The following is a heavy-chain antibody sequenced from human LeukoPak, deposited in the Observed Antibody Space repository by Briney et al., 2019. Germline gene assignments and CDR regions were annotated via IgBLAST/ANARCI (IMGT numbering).Heavy chain of an antibody. D-gene: IGHD3-10*01. CDR3: VRRVSDSGTYFFDY. CDR2: INNDGSTT. Sequence: GGSLRLSCAASGFTFSSYWMHWVRQAPGKGLVWVSLINNDGSTTLYADSVKGRFTISRDNAKNTLHLQTNSLRAEDTAVYYCVRRVSDSGTYFFDYWGQGTLVTVSS. CDR1: GFTFSSYW. J-gene: IGHJ4*02. V-gene: IGHV3-74*01.